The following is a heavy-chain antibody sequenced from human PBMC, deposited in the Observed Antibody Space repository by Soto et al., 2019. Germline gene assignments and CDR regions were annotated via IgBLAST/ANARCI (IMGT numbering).Heavy chain of an antibody. CDR3: ARIVSVRSEKWYAS. CDR2: IIPILSIA. V-gene: IGHV1-69*02. D-gene: IGHD2-15*01. J-gene: IGHJ5*01. Sequence: VQLVQSGAEVKKPGSSVKVSCKASGGTFSSYTIIWVRQAPGQGLEWMGRIIPILSIANYAKKIQGRVTITADKPTNTAYIETRSLRYEGTAEYYCARIVSVRSEKWYASWGKSTLVTVSS. CDR1: GGTFSSYT.